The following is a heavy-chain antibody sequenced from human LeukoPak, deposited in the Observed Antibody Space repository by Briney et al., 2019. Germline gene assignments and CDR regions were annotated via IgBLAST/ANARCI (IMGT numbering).Heavy chain of an antibody. D-gene: IGHD2-2*01. CDR2: IKQDGREK. Sequence: GGSLRLSCAASGFTFSSYWMSCVRQAPGKGLERVAHIKQDGREKYYVDSVKGRFTISRDNAKNSLYLQMNSLRAEDTAVYYCARDQRYCSSSSCPWEPFDYWGQGTLVTVSS. CDR1: GFTFSSYW. CDR3: ARDQRYCSSSSCPWEPFDY. V-gene: IGHV3-7*05. J-gene: IGHJ4*02.